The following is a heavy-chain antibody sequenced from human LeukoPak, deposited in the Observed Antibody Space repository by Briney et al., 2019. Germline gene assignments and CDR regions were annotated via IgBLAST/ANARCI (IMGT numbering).Heavy chain of an antibody. CDR2: ISAYNGNT. Sequence: ASVKVSCKASGYTFTSYGISWVRQAPGQGLERMGWISAYNGNTNYAQKLQGRVTMTTDTSTSTAYMELRSLRSDDTAVYYCARAQSGYYDSSGYPYHYYYYYYMDVWGKGTTVTVSS. D-gene: IGHD3-22*01. J-gene: IGHJ6*03. V-gene: IGHV1-18*01. CDR3: ARAQSGYYDSSGYPYHYYYYYYMDV. CDR1: GYTFTSYG.